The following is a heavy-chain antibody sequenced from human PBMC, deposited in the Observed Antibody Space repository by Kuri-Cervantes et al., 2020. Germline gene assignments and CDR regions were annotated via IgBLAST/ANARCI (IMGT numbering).Heavy chain of an antibody. CDR3: AREGSSGWYGYYYYYMDV. V-gene: IGHV3-30*03. Sequence: GESLKISCAASGFTFFRYDMVWVRQAPGKGLEWVGLISYDGEKTYYADSVKGRFTISRDNAKNSLYLQMNSLRAEDTAVYYCAREGSSGWYGYYYYYMDVWGKGTTVTVSS. CDR2: ISYDGEKT. D-gene: IGHD6-19*01. CDR1: GFTFFRYD. J-gene: IGHJ6*03.